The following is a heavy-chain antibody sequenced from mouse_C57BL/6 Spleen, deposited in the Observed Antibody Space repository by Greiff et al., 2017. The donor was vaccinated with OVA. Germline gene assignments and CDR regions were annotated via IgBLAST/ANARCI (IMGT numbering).Heavy chain of an antibody. J-gene: IGHJ2*01. V-gene: IGHV5-6*01. CDR2: ISSGGSYT. Sequence: EVQLVESGGDLVKPGGSLKLSCAASGFTFSSYGMSWVRQTPDKRLEWVATISSGGSYTYYPDSVKGRFTISRDNAKNTLYLQMSSLKSEDTAMYYCARRDYYGSFDYWGQGTTLTVSS. D-gene: IGHD1-1*01. CDR3: ARRDYYGSFDY. CDR1: GFTFSSYG.